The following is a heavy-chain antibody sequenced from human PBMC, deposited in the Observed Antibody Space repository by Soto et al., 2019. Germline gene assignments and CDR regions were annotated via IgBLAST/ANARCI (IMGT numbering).Heavy chain of an antibody. Sequence: GASVKVSCKASGYTFTSYYMHWVRQAPGQGLEWMGIINPSGGSTSYAQKFQGRVTMTRDTSTSTVYMELSSLRSEDTAVYYCARDGEDGYNSHWYFDLWGRGTLVTVSS. J-gene: IGHJ2*01. CDR3: ARDGEDGYNSHWYFDL. CDR2: INPSGGST. CDR1: GYTFTSYY. D-gene: IGHD5-12*01. V-gene: IGHV1-46*01.